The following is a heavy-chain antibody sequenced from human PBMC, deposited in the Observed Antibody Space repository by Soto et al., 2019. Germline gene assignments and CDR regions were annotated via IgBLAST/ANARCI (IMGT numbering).Heavy chain of an antibody. D-gene: IGHD3-3*01. J-gene: IGHJ6*03. CDR2: INSDGSST. V-gene: IGHV3-74*01. CDR3: ARGIALSRAYDFWSGYPWGYMDV. Sequence: GGSLRLSCAASGFTFSSYWMHWVRQAPGKGLVWVSRINSDGSSTSYADSVKGRFTISRDNAKNTLYLQMNSLRAEDTAVSYCARGIALSRAYDFWSGYPWGYMDVWGKGTTVTVSS. CDR1: GFTFSSYW.